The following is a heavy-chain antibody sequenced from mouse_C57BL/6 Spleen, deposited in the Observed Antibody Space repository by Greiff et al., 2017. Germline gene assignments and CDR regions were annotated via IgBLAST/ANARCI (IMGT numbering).Heavy chain of an antibody. CDR2: IYPGDGDT. CDR3: AAFITTVVRAMDY. Sequence: VQLQQSGPELVKPGASVKISCKASGYAFSSSWMNWVKQRPGKGLEWIGRIYPGDGDTNYNGKFKGKATLTADKSSSTAYMQLSSLTSEDSAVYFGAAFITTVVRAMDYWGQGTSVTVSS. D-gene: IGHD1-1*01. CDR1: GYAFSSSW. J-gene: IGHJ4*01. V-gene: IGHV1-82*01.